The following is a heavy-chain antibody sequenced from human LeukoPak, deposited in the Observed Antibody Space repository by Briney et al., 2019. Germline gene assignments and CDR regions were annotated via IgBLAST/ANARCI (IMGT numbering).Heavy chain of an antibody. CDR3: ARIGDGDSGGYYY. J-gene: IGHJ4*02. Sequence: GGSLRLACAAAGFTFSSYWMHWVRQAPGKGLVWVSRINGDGSSTSYADSVKGRFTSSRDNAKNTLYLQMNSLRAEDTAVYYCARIGDGDSGGYYYWGQGTLVTVSS. CDR1: GFTFSSYW. CDR2: INGDGSST. V-gene: IGHV3-74*01. D-gene: IGHD3-22*01.